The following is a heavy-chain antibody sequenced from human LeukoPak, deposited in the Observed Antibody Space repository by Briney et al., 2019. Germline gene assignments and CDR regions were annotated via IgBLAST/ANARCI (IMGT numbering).Heavy chain of an antibody. CDR2: TNPNSGNT. D-gene: IGHD1-26*01. V-gene: IGHV1-8*01. Sequence: ASVKASCKASGYTFTSYDINWVRQATGQGLEWMGWTNPNSGNTGYAQKFQGRVTMTRNTSISTAYMELSSLRSEDTAVYYCARGVGPGSGWWELLHYYYYGMDVWGQGTTVTVSS. CDR1: GYTFTSYD. CDR3: ARGVGPGSGWWELLHYYYYGMDV. J-gene: IGHJ6*02.